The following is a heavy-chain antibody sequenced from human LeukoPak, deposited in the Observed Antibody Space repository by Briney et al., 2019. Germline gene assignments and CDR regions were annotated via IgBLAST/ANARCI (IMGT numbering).Heavy chain of an antibody. CDR1: GGSISSSSYY. J-gene: IGHJ6*03. D-gene: IGHD4-17*01. V-gene: IGHV4-39*01. Sequence: SETLSLTCTVSGGSISSSSYYWGWIRQPPGKGLDWIGSIYYSGSTYYNPSLKSRVTISVDTSKNQFSLKLSSVTAADTAVYYCARLRPKTTVTTEYYMDVWGKGTTVTVSS. CDR2: IYYSGST. CDR3: ARLRPKTTVTTEYYMDV.